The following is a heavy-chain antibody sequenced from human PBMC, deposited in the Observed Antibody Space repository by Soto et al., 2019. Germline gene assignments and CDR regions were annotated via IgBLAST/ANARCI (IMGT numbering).Heavy chain of an antibody. J-gene: IGHJ4*02. V-gene: IGHV1-69*02. CDR3: ASSNLHDYGDYASDY. D-gene: IGHD4-17*01. CDR2: IIPILGIA. Sequence: SVKVSCKASGGTFSSYTISWVRQAPGQGLEWMGRIIPILGIANYAQKFQGRVTITADKSTSTAYMELSSLRSEDTAVYYCASSNLHDYGDYASDYWGQGTLVTVSS. CDR1: GGTFSSYT.